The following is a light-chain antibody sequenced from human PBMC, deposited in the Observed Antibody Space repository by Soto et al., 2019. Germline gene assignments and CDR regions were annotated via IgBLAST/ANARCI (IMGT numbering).Light chain of an antibody. CDR2: SNN. Sequence: QSVLTQPPSASGTPGQRVTISCSGSTSNIGGNIVNWYQQLPGTAPKLLMYSNNQRPSGVPDRFSGSKSGTSASLAISGLQSEDESDYYCAAWDDTLNGVVFGGWTKLTVL. CDR1: TSNIGGNI. J-gene: IGLJ2*01. CDR3: AAWDDTLNGVV. V-gene: IGLV1-44*01.